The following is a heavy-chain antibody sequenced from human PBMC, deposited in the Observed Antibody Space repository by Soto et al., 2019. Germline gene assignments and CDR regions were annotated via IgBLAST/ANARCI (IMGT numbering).Heavy chain of an antibody. CDR3: ARDGSRQPLYFDY. CDR1: GGTFSSYA. J-gene: IGHJ4*02. V-gene: IGHV1-69*13. D-gene: IGHD1-1*01. CDR2: IIPIFGTA. Sequence: SVKVSCKASGGTFSSYAISWVRQAPGQGLEWMGGIIPIFGTANYAQKFQGRVTITADESTSTAYMELSSLRSEDTAVYYCARDGSRQPLYFDYWGQGTLVTVSS.